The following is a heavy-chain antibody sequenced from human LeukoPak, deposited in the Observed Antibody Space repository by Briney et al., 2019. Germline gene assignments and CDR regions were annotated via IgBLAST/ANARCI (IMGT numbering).Heavy chain of an antibody. CDR2: ISGSGGST. Sequence: TGGSLRLSCAASGFTFSSYAMSWVRQAPGKGLEWVSAISGSGGSTYYADSVKGRFTISRDNAKNSLYLQMNSLRAEDTAVYYCTREAYGDNAIEYFQHWGQGTLVTVSS. J-gene: IGHJ1*01. CDR1: GFTFSSYA. CDR3: TREAYGDNAIEYFQH. V-gene: IGHV3-23*01. D-gene: IGHD4-17*01.